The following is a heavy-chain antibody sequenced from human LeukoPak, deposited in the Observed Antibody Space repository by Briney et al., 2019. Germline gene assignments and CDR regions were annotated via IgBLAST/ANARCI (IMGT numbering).Heavy chain of an antibody. CDR1: GFTFSSYE. Sequence: GGSLRLSCAASGFTFSSYEMNWVRQAPWKGLEWVSYISSSGSTIYYADSVKGRFTISRDNAKNSLYLQMNSLRAEDTAVYYCARAITMVRFFDYWGQGTLVTVSS. D-gene: IGHD3-10*01. V-gene: IGHV3-48*03. CDR2: ISSSGSTI. J-gene: IGHJ4*02. CDR3: ARAITMVRFFDY.